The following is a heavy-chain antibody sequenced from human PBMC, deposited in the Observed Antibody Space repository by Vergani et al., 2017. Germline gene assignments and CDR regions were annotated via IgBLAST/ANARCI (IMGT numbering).Heavy chain of an antibody. D-gene: IGHD6-13*01. V-gene: IGHV4-30-2*01. CDR2: IYHSGST. Sequence: QLQLQESGSGLVKPSQTLSLTCAVSGSSIISGGYSWSWIRQPPGKGLEWIGYIYHSGSTYYNPSLKSRVTISVDRSKNQFSLKLSSVTAADTAVYYCARASYSSSWYFWFDPWGQGTLVTVSS. CDR3: ARASYSSSWYFWFDP. J-gene: IGHJ5*02. CDR1: GSSIISGGYS.